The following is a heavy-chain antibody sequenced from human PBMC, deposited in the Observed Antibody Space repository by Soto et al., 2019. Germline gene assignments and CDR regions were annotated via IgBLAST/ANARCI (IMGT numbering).Heavy chain of an antibody. CDR2: ISSSSAYI. D-gene: IGHD2-8*01. V-gene: IGHV3-21*01. Sequence: EVQLVESGGGLVKPGGSLRLSCIGSGFIFSSSTMTWVRQAPGKGLEWVSSISSSSAYIYNADSLKGRFTISRDNAKNSLYLQMDSLRAEDTAVYFCARDLREMYAVWGQGALVTVSS. CDR1: GFIFSSST. CDR3: ARDLREMYAV. J-gene: IGHJ1*01.